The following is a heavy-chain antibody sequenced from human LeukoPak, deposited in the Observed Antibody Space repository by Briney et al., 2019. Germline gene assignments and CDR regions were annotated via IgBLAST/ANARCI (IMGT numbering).Heavy chain of an antibody. CDR1: GFTFSSYG. CDR2: ISYDGSNK. Sequence: PGRSPCLSCAASGFTFSSYGMQWVGQAPGKGLEWVAVISYDGSNKYYADSVKGRFTVSRDNSKNTLYLQMNSLRSDDTAVYYCASGGLMGATDSFSYLGQGTLVTVSS. D-gene: IGHD1-26*01. V-gene: IGHV3-30*03. J-gene: IGHJ4*02. CDR3: ASGGLMGATDSFSY.